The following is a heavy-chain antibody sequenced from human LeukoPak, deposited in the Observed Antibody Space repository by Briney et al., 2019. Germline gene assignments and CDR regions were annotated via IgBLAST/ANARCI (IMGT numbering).Heavy chain of an antibody. Sequence: GASVKVSCKASGGTFSSYAISWMRQAPGQGLEWMGGIIPIFGTANYAQKFQGRVTITADESTSTAYMELSSLRSEDTAVYYCAGGPPLIPSYYYYMVVWGKGTTVTVSS. J-gene: IGHJ6*03. CDR3: AGGPPLIPSYYYYMVV. CDR1: GGTFSSYA. V-gene: IGHV1-69*13. CDR2: IIPIFGTA.